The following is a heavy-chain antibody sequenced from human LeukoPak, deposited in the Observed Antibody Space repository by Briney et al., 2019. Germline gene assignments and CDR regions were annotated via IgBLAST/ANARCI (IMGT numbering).Heavy chain of an antibody. V-gene: IGHV4-4*02. J-gene: IGHJ3*02. CDR1: GDPISSSNG. Sequence: SETLSLTCAVSGDPISSSNGWSWPRQRPGEGLAWIGEIYYSGSTNYNPSHKSQVTISVDKSMNPFSLKLSSVTPADTAVYDYASPSRQYYYDSSGYPLDAFDIWGQGTMVTVSS. CDR3: ASPSRQYYYDSSGYPLDAFDI. D-gene: IGHD3-22*01. CDR2: IYYSGST.